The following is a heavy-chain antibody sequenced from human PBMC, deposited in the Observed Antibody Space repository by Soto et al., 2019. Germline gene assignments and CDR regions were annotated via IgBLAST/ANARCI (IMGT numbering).Heavy chain of an antibody. Sequence: VKVSCKASGYTFTSYYIHWVRQAPGQGLEWMGIINPSGGSTNYAQKFQGRVTMTRDTSTSTVYMELSSLRSDDTAVYYCARKDSGMDVWGQGTTVTVSS. CDR1: GYTFTSYY. J-gene: IGHJ6*02. V-gene: IGHV1-46*03. CDR2: INPSGGST. CDR3: ARKDSGMDV.